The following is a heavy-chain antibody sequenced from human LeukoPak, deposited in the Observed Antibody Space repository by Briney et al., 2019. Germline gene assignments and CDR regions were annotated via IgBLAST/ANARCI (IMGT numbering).Heavy chain of an antibody. D-gene: IGHD5-12*01. CDR1: GGSISSYY. V-gene: IGHV4-59*01. Sequence: SETLSLTCTVAGGSISSYYWSWIRQPPAKGLEWMGYIYYRGSTNYNSSLKSRVTISVDTAKNQVSLKLSSVTAPDTAVYYCARTKTDRGYDLRRRDYYYYYYMDVWGKGTTVTISS. J-gene: IGHJ6*03. CDR3: ARTKTDRGYDLRRRDYYYYYYMDV. CDR2: IYYRGST.